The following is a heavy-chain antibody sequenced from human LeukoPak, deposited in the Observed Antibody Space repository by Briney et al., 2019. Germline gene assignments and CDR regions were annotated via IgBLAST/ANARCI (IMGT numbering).Heavy chain of an antibody. V-gene: IGHV4-59*01. J-gene: IGHJ6*02. D-gene: IGHD2-8*02. CDR2: IYYSGST. CDR1: GGSISSYY. CDR3: ARDLGRGYWPISTYGVDV. Sequence: SETLSLTCTVSGGSISSYYWSWIRQPPGKGLEWIGYIYYSGSTNYNPSLKSRVTISVDTSKNQFSLKLSSVTAADTAVYYCARDLGRGYWPISTYGVDVWGQGTTVTVSS.